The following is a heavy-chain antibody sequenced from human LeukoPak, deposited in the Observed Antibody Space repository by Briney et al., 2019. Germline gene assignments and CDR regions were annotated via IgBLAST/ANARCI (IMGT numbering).Heavy chain of an antibody. Sequence: GASVKVSCKASGYTFTSYYMHWVRQAPGQGLEWMGIINPSVGSTSYAQKFQGRVTMTRDTSTSTVYMELSSLRSEDTAVYYCATAWAPIASAGTRDYYYYMDVWGKGTTVTVSS. D-gene: IGHD6-13*01. V-gene: IGHV1-46*03. J-gene: IGHJ6*03. CDR1: GYTFTSYY. CDR2: INPSVGST. CDR3: ATAWAPIASAGTRDYYYYMDV.